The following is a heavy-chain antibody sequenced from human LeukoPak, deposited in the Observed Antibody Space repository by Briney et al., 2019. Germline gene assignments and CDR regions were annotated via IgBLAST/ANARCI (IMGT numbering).Heavy chain of an antibody. Sequence: SQTLSLTCTVSGGSISSGGYYWSWIRQHPGEGLEWIGYIYYSGRTYYNPSLKTRLTISVDTSKNQFSLKLSSVTAADTAVYYCARVTSAGGWWFDPWGQGTLVTVSS. D-gene: IGHD2-15*01. CDR2: IYYSGRT. CDR3: ARVTSAGGWWFDP. V-gene: IGHV4-31*03. J-gene: IGHJ5*02. CDR1: GGSISSGGYY.